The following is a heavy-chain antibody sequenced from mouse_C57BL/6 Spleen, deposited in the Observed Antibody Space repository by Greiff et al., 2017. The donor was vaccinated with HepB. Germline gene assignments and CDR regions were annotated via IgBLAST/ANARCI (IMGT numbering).Heavy chain of an antibody. J-gene: IGHJ2*01. V-gene: IGHV1-50*01. CDR3: ARSGVKYYFDY. D-gene: IGHD2-2*01. Sequence: QVQLQQPGAELVKPGASVKLSCKASGYTFTSYWMQWVKQRPGQGLEWIGEIDPSDSYTNYNQKFKGKATLTVDTSSSTAYMQLSSLTSEDSAVYYCARSGVKYYFDYWGQGTTLTVSS. CDR1: GYTFTSYW. CDR2: IDPSDSYT.